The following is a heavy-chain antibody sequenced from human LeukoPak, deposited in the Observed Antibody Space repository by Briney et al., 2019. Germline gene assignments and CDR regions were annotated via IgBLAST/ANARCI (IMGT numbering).Heavy chain of an antibody. Sequence: SETLSLTCTVSGGSISSSSYYWGWIRQPPGKGLEWIGSMYHSGSTYYNPSLKSRVTISVDTSKNQFSLKLSSVTAADTAVYYCARRYYDSSGYYPPGFDIWGQGTMVTVSS. CDR3: ARRYYDSSGYYPPGFDI. CDR2: MYHSGST. CDR1: GGSISSSSYY. J-gene: IGHJ3*02. D-gene: IGHD3-22*01. V-gene: IGHV4-39*07.